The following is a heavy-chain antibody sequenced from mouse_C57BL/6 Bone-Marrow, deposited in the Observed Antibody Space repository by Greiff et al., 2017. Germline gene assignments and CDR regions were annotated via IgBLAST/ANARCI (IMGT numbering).Heavy chain of an antibody. CDR2: IDPSDSYT. V-gene: IGHV1-69*01. CDR3: ARDTTAYAMDY. J-gene: IGHJ4*01. Sequence: QVQLQQPGAELVMPGASVKLSCKASGYTFTSYWMHWVKQRPGQGLEWIGEIDPSDSYTNYNQKFKGKSTLTVDKSSSTAYMQLSSLTSEDSAVSYCARDTTAYAMDYWGQGTSVTVSS. D-gene: IGHD1-2*01. CDR1: GYTFTSYW.